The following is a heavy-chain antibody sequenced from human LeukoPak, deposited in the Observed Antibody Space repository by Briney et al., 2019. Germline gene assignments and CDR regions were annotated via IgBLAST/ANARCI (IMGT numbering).Heavy chain of an antibody. V-gene: IGHV4-34*01. Sequence: SETLSLTCAVYGESFSGYYWSGIRQPPPKGVEWMGEINHSGSTNYNPSLQSRVTISVDTSKNQFSLKLVSVTAADTAVYYCARGKSVASQFDYWGQGTLVTVSS. J-gene: IGHJ4*02. CDR1: GESFSGYY. CDR2: INHSGST. D-gene: IGHD5-12*01. CDR3: ARGKSVASQFDY.